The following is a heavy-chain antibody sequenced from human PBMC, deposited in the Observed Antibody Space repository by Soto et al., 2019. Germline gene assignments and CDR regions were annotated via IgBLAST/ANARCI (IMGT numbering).Heavy chain of an antibody. CDR1: GYSFTIYG. D-gene: IGHD3-9*01. J-gene: IGHJ6*02. CDR3: ARDRHYDILTGRDYYYGMDV. Sequence: ASVKVSCKAAGYSFTIYGISWVRQAPGQGLEWMGWISAYNGNTNYAQKLQGRVTMTTDTSTSTAYMELRSLRSDDTAVYYCARDRHYDILTGRDYYYGMDVWGQGTTVTVSS. V-gene: IGHV1-18*01. CDR2: ISAYNGNT.